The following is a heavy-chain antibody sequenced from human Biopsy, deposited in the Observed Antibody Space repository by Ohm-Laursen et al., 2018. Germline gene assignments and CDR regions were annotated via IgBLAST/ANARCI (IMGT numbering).Heavy chain of an antibody. J-gene: IGHJ4*02. V-gene: IGHV3-21*01. CDR1: GFTFSDYS. CDR3: ARVRLVRKIISQPGDY. CDR2: ISSSTSYI. Sequence: SLRLSCAASGFTFSDYSMNWVRQAPGKGLEWVSSISSSTSYIYYADSVKGRFTVSRDNAKNSLYLQMNSLRAEDTAVYYCARVRLVRKIISQPGDYWGQGTLVTASS. D-gene: IGHD3-10*01.